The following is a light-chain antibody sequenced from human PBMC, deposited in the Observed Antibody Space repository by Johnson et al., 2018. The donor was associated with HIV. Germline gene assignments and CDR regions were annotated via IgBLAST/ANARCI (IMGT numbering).Light chain of an antibody. CDR2: KNV. Sequence: QSVLTQPPSVSAAPGQKVTISCSGSSSNIGNNDVSWYQQVPGAAPKLLIYKNVKRPSGIPDRFSGSKSGTSATLGITGLQTGDEADYYCGTWDSSLSANVFGTGTKVTVL. CDR1: SSNIGNND. V-gene: IGLV1-51*02. CDR3: GTWDSSLSANV. J-gene: IGLJ1*01.